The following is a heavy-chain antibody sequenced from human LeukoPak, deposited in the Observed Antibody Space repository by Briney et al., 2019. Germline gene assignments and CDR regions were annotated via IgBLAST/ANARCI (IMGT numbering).Heavy chain of an antibody. CDR1: GGSISSYY. V-gene: IGHV4-59*08. CDR2: IYYSGST. J-gene: IGHJ5*02. CDR3: ARHILLWFGELSPNWFDL. Sequence: PSETLSLTCTVSGGSISSYYWSWLRQPPGKGLEWIGYIYYSGSTNYNPSLKSRVTISVDTSKNQFSLKLSSVTAADTAVYYCARHILLWFGELSPNWFDLWGQGTLVTVSS. D-gene: IGHD3-10*01.